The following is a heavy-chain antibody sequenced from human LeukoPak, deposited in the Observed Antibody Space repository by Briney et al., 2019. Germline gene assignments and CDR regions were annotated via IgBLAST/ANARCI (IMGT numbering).Heavy chain of an antibody. D-gene: IGHD3-22*01. CDR2: ISGSGGST. V-gene: IGHV3-23*01. CDR3: AKDHYDSSGYQNDFDY. J-gene: IGHJ4*02. Sequence: GGSLRLSCATSGFTFSSYAMSWVRQATGKGLEWVSAISGSGGSTYYADSVKGRFTISRDNSKNTLYLQMNSLRAEDTAVYYCAKDHYDSSGYQNDFDYWGQGTLVTVSS. CDR1: GFTFSSYA.